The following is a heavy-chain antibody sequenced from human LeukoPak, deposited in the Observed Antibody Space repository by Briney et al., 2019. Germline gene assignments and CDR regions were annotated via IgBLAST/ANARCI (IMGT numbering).Heavy chain of an antibody. V-gene: IGHV3-66*02. CDR2: IYSGGST. CDR1: GFTFDDYA. J-gene: IGHJ4*02. Sequence: GRSLRLSCAASGFTFDDYAMHWVRQAPGKGLEWVSVIYSGGSTYYADSVKGRFTISRDNSKNTLYLQMNSLRAEDTAVYYCARVGDYIDYWGQGTLVTVSS. D-gene: IGHD4-17*01. CDR3: ARVGDYIDY.